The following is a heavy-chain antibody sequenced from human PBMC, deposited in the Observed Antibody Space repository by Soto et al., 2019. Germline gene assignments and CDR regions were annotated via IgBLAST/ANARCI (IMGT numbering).Heavy chain of an antibody. J-gene: IGHJ5*02. D-gene: IGHD2-2*01. CDR1: GDYIHVGGYY. CDR2: IYYTGKT. V-gene: IGHV4-30-4*01. CDR3: GRDLTSNANCIDP. Sequence: SETLSLTCSVSGDYIHVGGYYWTWIRHRPGKGLEWMGYIYYTGKTYYNPSLESRLTMSVDRSKNQFSLRLTSVTAADTAVYFCGRDLTSNANCIDPWGQGTMVTVST.